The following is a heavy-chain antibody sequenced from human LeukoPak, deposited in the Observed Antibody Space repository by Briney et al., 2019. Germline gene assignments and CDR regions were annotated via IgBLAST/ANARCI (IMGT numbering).Heavy chain of an antibody. D-gene: IGHD2-2*01. CDR3: ARDLKDIVVVPAAIHGMDV. CDR2: ISAYNGNT. Sequence: GASVKVSCKASGYTFTSYGISWVRQAPGQGLEWMGWISAYNGNTNYAQKLQGRVTMTTDTSTSTAYMELRSLRSDDTAVYYCARDLKDIVVVPAAIHGMDVWGQGTTVTVSS. CDR1: GYTFTSYG. V-gene: IGHV1-18*01. J-gene: IGHJ6*02.